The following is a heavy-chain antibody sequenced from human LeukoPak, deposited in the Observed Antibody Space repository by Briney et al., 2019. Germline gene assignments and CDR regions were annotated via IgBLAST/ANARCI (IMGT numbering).Heavy chain of an antibody. CDR1: GYTFTSYY. D-gene: IGHD2-15*01. CDR2: INPSGGST. Sequence: GASVKVSCKASGYTFTSYYMHWVRQAPGQGLEWMGIINPSGGSTSYAQKFQGRVTMTRDTSTSTVYMELSSLRSEDTAVYYCASLGYCSGGSCLGEGYYFDYWGQGTLVTVSS. J-gene: IGHJ4*02. V-gene: IGHV1-46*01. CDR3: ASLGYCSGGSCLGEGYYFDY.